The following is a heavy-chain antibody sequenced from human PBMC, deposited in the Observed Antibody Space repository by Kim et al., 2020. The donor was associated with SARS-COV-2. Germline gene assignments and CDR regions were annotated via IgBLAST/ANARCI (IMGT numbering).Heavy chain of an antibody. CDR2: IYYSGST. V-gene: IGHV4-61*01. J-gene: IGHJ4*02. Sequence: SETLSLTCTVSGGSVSSGSYYWSWIRQPPGKGLEWIGYIYYSGSTNYNPSPKSRVTISVDTSKNQFSLKLSSVTAADTAVYNCGRGRGDIVVVVAAPPPFFDYWGQGTLVTVSS. CDR3: GRGRGDIVVVVAAPPPFFDY. D-gene: IGHD2-15*01. CDR1: GGSVSSGSYY.